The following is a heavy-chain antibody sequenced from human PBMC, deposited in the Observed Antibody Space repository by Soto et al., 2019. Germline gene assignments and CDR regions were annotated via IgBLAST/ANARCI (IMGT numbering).Heavy chain of an antibody. CDR1: AFTVTINY. CDR3: HGYGH. CDR2: IYTGGTT. Sequence: EVQVVESGGGLIQAGGSLRLSCAVSAFTVTINYMSWVRQAPGKGLEWVSVIYTGGTTFYADSVKGRFTISRDTSRNTVYLQMNSLRGEDTAVYYCHGYGHWGQGTLVTVSS. J-gene: IGHJ4*02. D-gene: IGHD5-12*01. V-gene: IGHV3-53*01.